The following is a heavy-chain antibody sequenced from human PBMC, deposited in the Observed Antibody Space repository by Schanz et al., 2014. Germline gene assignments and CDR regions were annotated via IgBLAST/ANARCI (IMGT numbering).Heavy chain of an antibody. V-gene: IGHV3-30-3*02. CDR2: ISNDGSIK. CDR1: GFTVSSDH. Sequence: QVQLVESGGGFVQPGGSLGLSCVVSGFTVSSDHMSWVRQAPGKGLEWVALISNDGSIKYYADSVKGRFTISRDNSENTLYLQMNSLSADDTAVFYCAKGMGYCSGGTCYDYYYYGLDVWGQGTTVTVSS. CDR3: AKGMGYCSGGTCYDYYYYGLDV. D-gene: IGHD2-15*01. J-gene: IGHJ6*02.